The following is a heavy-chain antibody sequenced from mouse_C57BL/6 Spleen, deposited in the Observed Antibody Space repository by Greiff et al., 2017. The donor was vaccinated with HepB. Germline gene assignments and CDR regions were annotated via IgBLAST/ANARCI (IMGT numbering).Heavy chain of an antibody. Sequence: VQLQQSGAELVKPGASVKISCKASGYAFSSYWMNWVKQRPGKGLEWIGQIYPGDGDTNYNGKFKGKATLTADKSSSTAYMQLSSLTSEDSAVYFCARPIYYEYDRGFAYWGQGTLVTVSA. CDR3: ARPIYYEYDRGFAY. D-gene: IGHD2-4*01. J-gene: IGHJ3*01. CDR1: GYAFSSYW. CDR2: IYPGDGDT. V-gene: IGHV1-80*01.